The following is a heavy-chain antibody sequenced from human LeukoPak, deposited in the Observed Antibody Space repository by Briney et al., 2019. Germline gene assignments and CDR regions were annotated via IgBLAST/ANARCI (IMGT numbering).Heavy chain of an antibody. CDR1: GYTFTNYY. CDR3: AREGQASVASDY. D-gene: IGHD2-21*01. CDR2: INPSGGST. V-gene: IGHV1-46*01. Sequence: ASVKVSCKASGYTFTNYYIHWVRQAPGQGLECMGIINPSGGSTSYAQKFQGRVTMTRDMSTSTVYMELSSLRSEDTAVYYCAREGQASVASDYWGQGTLVTVSS. J-gene: IGHJ4*02.